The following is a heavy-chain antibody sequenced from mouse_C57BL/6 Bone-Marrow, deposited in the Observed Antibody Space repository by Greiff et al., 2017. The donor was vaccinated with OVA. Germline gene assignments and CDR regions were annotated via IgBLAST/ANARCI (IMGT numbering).Heavy chain of an antibody. CDR3: ARSLYYYGSSLFAY. D-gene: IGHD1-1*01. J-gene: IGHJ3*01. CDR1: GFNIKAYS. CDR2: IDPEDGET. V-gene: IGHV14-2*01. Sequence: EVHLVESGAELVKPGASVKLSCTASGFNIKAYSMHCVQQRTEQGLEWIGRIDPEDGETKYAPTFQGKATITADTSSNTAYLQLSSLTSEDTAVYYCARSLYYYGSSLFAYWGQGTLVTVSA.